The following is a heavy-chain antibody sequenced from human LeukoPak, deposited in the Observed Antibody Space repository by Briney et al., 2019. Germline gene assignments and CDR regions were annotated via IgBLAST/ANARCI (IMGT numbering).Heavy chain of an antibody. Sequence: GGSLRLSCATSGFDFSSYSMNWVRQAPGKGLEWVSSISNSRGNIFCADSVMGRFTISRDNAKNSLYLQMNSLGAEDTAIYYCARDHIAMVTPFDYWGQGTLVTVSS. CDR2: ISNSRGNI. D-gene: IGHD5-18*01. J-gene: IGHJ4*02. V-gene: IGHV3-21*01. CDR1: GFDFSSYS. CDR3: ARDHIAMVTPFDY.